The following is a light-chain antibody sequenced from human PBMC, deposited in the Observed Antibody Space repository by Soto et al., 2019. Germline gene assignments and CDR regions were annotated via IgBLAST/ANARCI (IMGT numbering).Light chain of an antibody. CDR3: QQYGSSPPLT. V-gene: IGKV3-20*01. CDR2: GAS. Sequence: EIVLTQSPGTLSLSPGVRATLSCRASRSVSNSFLAWYQQKPGQPPRLLIYGASSRATGIPDRFSGSGSGTDFTLTISRLEPEDVAVYYCQQYGSSPPLTFGGGTKVEIK. CDR1: RSVSNSF. J-gene: IGKJ4*01.